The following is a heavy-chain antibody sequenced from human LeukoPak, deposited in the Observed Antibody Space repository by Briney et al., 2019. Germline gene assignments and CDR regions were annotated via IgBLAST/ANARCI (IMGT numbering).Heavy chain of an antibody. J-gene: IGHJ4*02. D-gene: IGHD4-17*01. CDR3: ARAYDYGDYDYFDY. Sequence: PGGSLRLSCAASGFTFSSYSMNWVRQAPGKGLEWVSSISSSSSYIYYADSVKGRFTISRDNAKNTLYLQMNSLRAEDTAVYYCARAYDYGDYDYFDYWGQGTLVTVSS. CDR1: GFTFSSYS. CDR2: ISSSSSYI. V-gene: IGHV3-21*01.